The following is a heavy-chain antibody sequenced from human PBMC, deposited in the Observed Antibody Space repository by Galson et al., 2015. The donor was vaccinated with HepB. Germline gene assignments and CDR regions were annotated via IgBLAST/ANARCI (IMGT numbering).Heavy chain of an antibody. Sequence: QSGAEVKKPGASVKVSCKASGYTFTSYGISWVRQAPGQGLEWMGWISAYNGNTNYAQKLQGRVTMTTDTSTSTAYMELRSLRSDDTAVYYCATDLGSGSYYSPTDYWGQGTLVTVSS. CDR2: ISAYNGNT. CDR1: GYTFTSYG. D-gene: IGHD3-10*01. V-gene: IGHV1-18*04. J-gene: IGHJ4*02. CDR3: ATDLGSGSYYSPTDY.